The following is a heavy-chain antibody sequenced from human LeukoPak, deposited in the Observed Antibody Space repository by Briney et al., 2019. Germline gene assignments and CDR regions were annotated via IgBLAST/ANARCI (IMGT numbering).Heavy chain of an antibody. D-gene: IGHD4-17*01. Sequence: SEPLSLTCTVSNGSISSSTYYWSWIRQPPGKRLEWIGHIYCSGSTNYNPSLKSRVTISVDTSKNQFSLKLSSVTAADTAVYYCARTTVTTLFDYGGQGTLVTVSS. CDR1: NGSISSSTYY. J-gene: IGHJ4*02. V-gene: IGHV4-61*01. CDR2: IYCSGST. CDR3: ARTTVTTLFDY.